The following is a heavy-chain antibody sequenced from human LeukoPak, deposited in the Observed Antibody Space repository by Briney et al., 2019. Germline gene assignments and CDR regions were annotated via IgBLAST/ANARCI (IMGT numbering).Heavy chain of an antibody. Sequence: GASVKVSCKVSGYTLTELSMHWVRQAPGKGLEWTGGFDPEDGETIYAQKFQGRVTMTEDTSTDTAYMELSSLRSEDTAVYYCATDYGVGYSLGYWGQGTLVTVSS. D-gene: IGHD5-18*01. J-gene: IGHJ4*02. CDR3: ATDYGVGYSLGY. CDR2: FDPEDGET. V-gene: IGHV1-24*01. CDR1: GYTLTELS.